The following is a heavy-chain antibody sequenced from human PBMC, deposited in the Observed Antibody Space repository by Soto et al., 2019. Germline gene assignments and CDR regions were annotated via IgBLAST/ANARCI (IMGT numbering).Heavy chain of an antibody. Sequence: GGSLXLSCAASGFTFSSCAMGWVRQAPGKGLEWVSDIIDSGRDTYYADAVKGRFTISRDNSKSTLYLQMNSLRAEDTAVYYWGKGRSYYYYYGVDVWGQGTTVTVSS. J-gene: IGHJ6*02. CDR1: GFTFSSCA. CDR2: IIDSGRDT. CDR3: GKGRSYYYYYGVDV. D-gene: IGHD1-26*01. V-gene: IGHV3-23*01.